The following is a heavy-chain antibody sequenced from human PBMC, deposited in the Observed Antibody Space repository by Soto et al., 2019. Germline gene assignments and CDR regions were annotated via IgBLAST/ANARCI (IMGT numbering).Heavy chain of an antibody. J-gene: IGHJ4*02. Sequence: EVKLLESGGRLVQPGGSLRLSCAASGFSFNIFAMNWVRQAPGQGLEWVSGISGGGGSTYYADSVKGRFTISRDNSNNTLYLRMNSLRAEDTAVYYCAKDPTSYDSSAQFDSWGQGTLVTVSS. CDR2: ISGGGGST. CDR3: AKDPTSYDSSAQFDS. V-gene: IGHV3-23*01. CDR1: GFSFNIFA. D-gene: IGHD3-22*01.